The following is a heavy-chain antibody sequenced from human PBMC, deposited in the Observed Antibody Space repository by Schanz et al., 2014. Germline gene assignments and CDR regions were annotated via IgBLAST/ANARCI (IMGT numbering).Heavy chain of an antibody. D-gene: IGHD4-17*01. CDR1: RLTFANED. CDR3: AKVRGDQRGAFDS. CDR2: ISWNSVSI. J-gene: IGHJ4*02. Sequence: EEQMVESGGGLVKPGGSLILSCAASRLTFANEDIHWVRQAPGKALEWVSGISWNSVSIGYADSVKGRFTISRDNAKNSLYLQMNSLRVDDTAFYFCAKVRGDQRGAFDSWGQGTLVTVSS. V-gene: IGHV3-9*01.